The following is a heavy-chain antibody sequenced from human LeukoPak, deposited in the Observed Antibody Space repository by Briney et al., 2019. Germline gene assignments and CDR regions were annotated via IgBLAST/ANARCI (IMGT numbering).Heavy chain of an antibody. CDR2: IYPGDSDT. J-gene: IGHJ6*02. CDR3: ARHVLYGDLDYYYYHGMDV. D-gene: IGHD4-17*01. CDR1: GYSFTSYW. V-gene: IGHV5-51*01. Sequence: GEALKISCKGSGYSFTSYWIGWVRQMAGKGLEWMGIIYPGDSDTRYSPSFQGQVTISADKSISTAYLQWSSLKAQDTAMYYGARHVLYGDLDYYYYHGMDVWGQGTTVTVSS.